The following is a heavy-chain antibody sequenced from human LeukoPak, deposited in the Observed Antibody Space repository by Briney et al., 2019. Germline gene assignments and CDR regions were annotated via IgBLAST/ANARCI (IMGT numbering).Heavy chain of an antibody. CDR3: ARNRNDYGDYVYDS. CDR2: ISSSSSYI. CDR1: GFTFSVYS. Sequence: GGSLTLSCAASGFTFSVYSMNWVRQAPGKGLEWVSSISSSSSYIYYADSVQGRFTISRDNAENSLFLQMNSLRAEDTAVYYCARNRNDYGDYVYDSWGQGTLVTVSS. D-gene: IGHD4-17*01. V-gene: IGHV3-21*01. J-gene: IGHJ4*02.